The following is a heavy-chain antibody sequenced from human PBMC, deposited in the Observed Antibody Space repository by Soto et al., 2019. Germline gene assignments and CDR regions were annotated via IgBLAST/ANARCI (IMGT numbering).Heavy chain of an antibody. D-gene: IGHD2-15*01. CDR2: ISAYNGNT. J-gene: IGHJ3*02. CDR3: ARVPIDNYCSGGSCYSVAGAFDI. CDR1: GYTFTSYG. Sequence: QVQLVQSGAEVKKPGASVKVSCKASGYTFTSYGISWVRQAPGQGLEWMGWISAYNGNTNYAQKLQGRVTMTTDTTTSTAYMELRSLRSDDTAVYYCARVPIDNYCSGGSCYSVAGAFDIWGQGTMVTVSS. V-gene: IGHV1-18*01.